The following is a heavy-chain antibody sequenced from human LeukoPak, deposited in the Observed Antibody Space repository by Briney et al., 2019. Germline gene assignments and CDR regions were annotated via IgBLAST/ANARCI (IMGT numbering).Heavy chain of an antibody. V-gene: IGHV3-48*01. CDR1: GFTFSSYW. CDR2: ISSSSSTI. Sequence: GGSLRLSCAASGFTFSSYWMSWVRQAPGKGLEWVSYISSSSSTIYYADSVKGRFTISRDNAKNSLYLQMNSLRAEDTAVYYCARGENRLDYWGQGTLVTVSS. J-gene: IGHJ4*02. CDR3: ARGENRLDY.